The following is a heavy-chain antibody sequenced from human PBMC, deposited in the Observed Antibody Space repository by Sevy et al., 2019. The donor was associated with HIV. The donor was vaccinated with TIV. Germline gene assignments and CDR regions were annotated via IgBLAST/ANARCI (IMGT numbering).Heavy chain of an antibody. CDR1: GYTFTGDY. Sequence: ASVKVSCKASGYTFTGDYLHWVRQAPGQGLEWMGRVYPNSGGTNYAQKFQGRVTMTRDTSISTAYMELSRLRSDDTAVYYRARDGGGGTTNSGMDVWGQGTTVTVSS. CDR2: VYPNSGGT. J-gene: IGHJ6*02. V-gene: IGHV1-2*06. CDR3: ARDGGGGTTNSGMDV. D-gene: IGHD1-7*01.